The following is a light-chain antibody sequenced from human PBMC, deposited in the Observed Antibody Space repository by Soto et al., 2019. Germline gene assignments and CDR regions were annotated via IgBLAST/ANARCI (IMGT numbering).Light chain of an antibody. Sequence: QSVLTQPPSVSGAPGQRVTISCTGSSSNIGAGYDVHWYQQLPGTAPKLLISGNSNRPSGVPDRFFGSKSGTSASLASTGXXXXXXXXXXCQSYDSSLSGWVFCGGTKVTV. CDR2: GNS. J-gene: IGLJ3*02. V-gene: IGLV1-40*01. CDR1: SSNIGAGYD. CDR3: QSYDSSLSGWV.